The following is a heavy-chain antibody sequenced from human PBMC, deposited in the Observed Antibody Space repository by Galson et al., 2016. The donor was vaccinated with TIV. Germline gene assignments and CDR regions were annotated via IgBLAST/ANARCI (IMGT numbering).Heavy chain of an antibody. CDR1: GYPFSAYW. CDR3: TRLGPSSVFDF. Sequence: SLRLSCAASGYPFSAYWGTWVRQAPGKGLEWVASLSEDGSEKYYVDSVKGRFTFSRDNPKNSLYLQMNNLRAEDTAIYYCTRLGPSSVFDFWGQGALVPVSS. CDR2: LSEDGSEK. V-gene: IGHV3-7*01. D-gene: IGHD1-26*01. J-gene: IGHJ4*02.